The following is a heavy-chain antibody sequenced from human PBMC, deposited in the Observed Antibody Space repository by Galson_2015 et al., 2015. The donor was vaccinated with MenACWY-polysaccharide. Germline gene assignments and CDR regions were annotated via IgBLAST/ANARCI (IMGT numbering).Heavy chain of an antibody. D-gene: IGHD2-15*01. J-gene: IGHJ6*02. V-gene: IGHV1-8*01. CDR3: ARGRCSGASCYPFYYYGMDV. Sequence: SVKVSCKASGYSFVSYDINWVRQASGQGLEWVGLMNPNSGDTTYAQKFQGRFTMTRNTSIDTAYMEVTSLTSDDTAVYYCARGRCSGASCYPFYYYGMDVWGQGTTVTVSS. CDR1: GYSFVSYD. CDR2: MNPNSGDT.